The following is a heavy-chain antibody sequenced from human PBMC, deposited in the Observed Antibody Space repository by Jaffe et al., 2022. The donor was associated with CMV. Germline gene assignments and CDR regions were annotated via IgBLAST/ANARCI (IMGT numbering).Heavy chain of an antibody. CDR3: ARDNAVNWEQLVRAVAFLDY. V-gene: IGHV3-33*01. J-gene: IGHJ4*02. Sequence: QVQLVESGGGVVQPGRSLRLSCAASGFTFSSYGMHWVRQAPGKGLEWVAVIWYDGSNKYYADSVKGRFTISRDNSKNTLYLQMNSLRAEDTAVYYCARDNAVNWEQLVRAVAFLDYWGQGTLVTVSS. D-gene: IGHD6-6*01. CDR1: GFTFSSYG. CDR2: IWYDGSNK.